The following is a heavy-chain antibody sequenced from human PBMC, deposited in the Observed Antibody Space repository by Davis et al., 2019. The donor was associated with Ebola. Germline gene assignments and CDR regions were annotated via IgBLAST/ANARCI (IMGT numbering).Heavy chain of an antibody. CDR2: IIPIFGTA. CDR1: GGTFSSYA. J-gene: IGHJ4*02. CDR3: ASSSSEIGIDY. D-gene: IGHD2-2*01. Sequence: AASVKVSCKASGGTFSSYAISWVRQAPGQGLEWMGRIIPIFGTANYAQKFQGRVTITADKSTSTAYMELSSLRSEDTAVYYCASSSSEIGIDYWGQGTLVTVSS. V-gene: IGHV1-69*06.